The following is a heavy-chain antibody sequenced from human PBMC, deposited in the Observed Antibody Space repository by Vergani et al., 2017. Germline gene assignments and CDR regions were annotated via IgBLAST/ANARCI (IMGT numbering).Heavy chain of an antibody. D-gene: IGHD6-6*01. Sequence: QVQLVQSGAEVKKPGASVKVSCKASGYTFTSYDINWVRQATGQGLEWMGWMNPNSGNTGYAQKFQGRVTMTRNTSISTAYMELSSLRSEDTAVYYCARRPKYSTSFYYYYYYMDVWGKATTVTVSS. CDR2: MNPNSGNT. V-gene: IGHV1-8*01. CDR1: GYTFTSYD. J-gene: IGHJ6*03. CDR3: ARRPKYSTSFYYYYYYMDV.